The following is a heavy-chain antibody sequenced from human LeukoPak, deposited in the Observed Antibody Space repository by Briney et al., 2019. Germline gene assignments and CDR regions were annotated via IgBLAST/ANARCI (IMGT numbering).Heavy chain of an antibody. CDR2: INNDGSNE. Sequence: GGSLRLSCAASGFTFNNFWMRWVRQAPGKGLVWVSRINNDGSNEMYADSVKGRFTISRDNAKNTLYLQMNSLRDDDTAVYYCARGFRGPDYWGQGTLVTVSS. CDR3: ARGFRGPDY. D-gene: IGHD3-10*01. CDR1: GFTFNNFW. J-gene: IGHJ4*02. V-gene: IGHV3-74*03.